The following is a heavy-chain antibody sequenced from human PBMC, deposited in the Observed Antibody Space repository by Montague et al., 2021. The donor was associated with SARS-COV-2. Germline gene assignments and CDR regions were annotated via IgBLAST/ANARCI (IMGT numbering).Heavy chain of an antibody. CDR2: IYYTGTX. V-gene: IGHV4-39*07. J-gene: IGHJ4*02. D-gene: IGHD1-1*01. CDR1: GGSISITDRY. Sequence: SETLSLTCSVSGGSISITDRYWGWIRQPPGKGLEFIGTIYYTGTXYYXPSLKSRVTISRDTSKNQFSLKVTSVTAADTAVYYCVRCLPTGIVGRGYFDFWGQGSLVTVSS. CDR3: VRCLPTGIVGRGYFDF.